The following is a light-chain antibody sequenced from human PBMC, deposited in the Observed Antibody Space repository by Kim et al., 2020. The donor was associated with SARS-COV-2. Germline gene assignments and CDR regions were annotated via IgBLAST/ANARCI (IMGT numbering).Light chain of an antibody. Sequence: ASVGDRVTITCRASQSISNYLAWYQQRPGKAPKLLIFEASSLQTGVPSRFSGSGSGTDFTLTISSLQPDDVATYYCQKYDRSPVTFGPGTKVDIK. CDR3: QKYDRSPVT. J-gene: IGKJ3*01. V-gene: IGKV1-27*01. CDR1: QSISNY. CDR2: EAS.